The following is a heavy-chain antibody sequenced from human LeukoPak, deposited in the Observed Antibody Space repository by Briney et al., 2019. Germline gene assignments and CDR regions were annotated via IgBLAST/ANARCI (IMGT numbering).Heavy chain of an antibody. Sequence: GGSLRLSCAASGFTFSSFAMNWVRQAPGKGLEWVSSIRGSDGTSHHADFVKGRFTISRDNSENTLYLQMNSLRAEDTAAYYCAKSLGVGGYTRYKGFDQWGQGTLVVVSS. J-gene: IGHJ4*02. CDR1: GFTFSSFA. D-gene: IGHD3-16*02. V-gene: IGHV3-23*01. CDR3: AKSLGVGGYTRYKGFDQ. CDR2: IRGSDGTS.